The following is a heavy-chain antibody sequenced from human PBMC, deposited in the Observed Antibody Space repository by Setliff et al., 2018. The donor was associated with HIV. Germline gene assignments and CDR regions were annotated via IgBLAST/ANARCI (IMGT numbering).Heavy chain of an antibody. V-gene: IGHV3-11*01. Sequence: PGGSLRLSCAASGFTFSHFYMAWIRQAPGKGLEWVAYISYSGTSIYYRDSVKGRFTISRDNAKSSLYLQMSSLRADDTAAYYCASEVAVSANALDVWGQGTTVTVSS. CDR3: ASEVAVSANALDV. D-gene: IGHD3-16*01. J-gene: IGHJ6*02. CDR2: ISYSGTSI. CDR1: GFTFSHFY.